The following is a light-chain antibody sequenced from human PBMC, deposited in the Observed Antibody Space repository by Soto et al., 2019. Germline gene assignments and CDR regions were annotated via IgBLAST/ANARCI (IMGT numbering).Light chain of an antibody. J-gene: IGKJ4*01. CDR1: QSVSSN. CDR3: QQYNNGPPLT. CDR2: GAS. V-gene: IGKV3-15*01. Sequence: EIVMTQSPATLSVSPGERATLSCRASQSVSSNLAWYQQKPGQAPRLLIYGASTRATGIPARFSGSGSRTEFTLTLSSLQSEDFAVYYCQQYNNGPPLTFGGGTKVEIK.